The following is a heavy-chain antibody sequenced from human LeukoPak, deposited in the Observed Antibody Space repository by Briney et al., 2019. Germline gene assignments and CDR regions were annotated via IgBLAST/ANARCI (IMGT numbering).Heavy chain of an antibody. V-gene: IGHV3-23*01. J-gene: IGHJ6*02. Sequence: PGGSLRLSCAASGFTFSSYAMSWVRQAPGKGLEWVSAISGSGGSTYYADSVKGRFTISRDNSKNTLYLQMNSLRAEDTAVYYCASPYGGNSDYYYYYGMDVWGQGTTVTVSS. CDR1: GFTFSSYA. CDR3: ASPYGGNSDYYYYYGMDV. D-gene: IGHD4-23*01. CDR2: ISGSGGST.